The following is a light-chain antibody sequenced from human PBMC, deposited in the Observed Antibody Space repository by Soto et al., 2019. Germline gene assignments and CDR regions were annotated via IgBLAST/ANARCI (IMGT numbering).Light chain of an antibody. CDR3: GADHGSGSNFVL. Sequence: QHVLTQPPSASASLGASVTLTCTLSSGYSNFKVDWYQQRPGKGPRFVMRVGTGGIVGSKGDGIPDRFSVLGSGLNRYLTIKNIQEEDESDYHCGADHGSGSNFVLFGGGTKVTVL. CDR2: VGTGGIVG. CDR1: SGYSNFK. J-gene: IGLJ2*01. V-gene: IGLV9-49*01.